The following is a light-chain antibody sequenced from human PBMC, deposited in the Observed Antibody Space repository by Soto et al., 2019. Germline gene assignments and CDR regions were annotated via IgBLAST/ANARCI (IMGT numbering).Light chain of an antibody. CDR3: KSFAGSAHVV. CDR1: SSDVGAYNY. CDR2: DVS. J-gene: IGLJ2*01. Sequence: QSALAQPPSASGSPGQSVTISCTGTSSDVGAYNYVSWYQQHPGKAPKLIIYDVSQRPSGVPDRFSGSKSGNTASLTVSGLQAEDEDVYYCKSFAGSAHVVFGGGTKVTVL. V-gene: IGLV2-8*01.